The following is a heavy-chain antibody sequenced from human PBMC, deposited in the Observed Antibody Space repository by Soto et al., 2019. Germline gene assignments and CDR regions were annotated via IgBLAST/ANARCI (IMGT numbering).Heavy chain of an antibody. CDR1: GGSFSGYY. V-gene: IGHV4-34*01. Sequence: QVQLQQWGAGLLKPSETLSLTCAVYGGSFSGYYWSWIRQPPGKGLEWIGEINHSGSTNYNPSLKSRVTISVDTSKNQFSLKLSSVTAADTAVYYCARGSMTTVKAEYFQHWGQGTLVTVSS. D-gene: IGHD4-17*01. CDR2: INHSGST. J-gene: IGHJ1*01. CDR3: ARGSMTTVKAEYFQH.